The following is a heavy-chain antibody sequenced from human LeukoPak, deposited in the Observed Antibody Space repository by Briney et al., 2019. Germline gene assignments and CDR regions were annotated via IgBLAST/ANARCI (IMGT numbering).Heavy chain of an antibody. J-gene: IGHJ4*02. CDR2: IYDSGST. V-gene: IGHV4-39*07. D-gene: IGHD5-12*01. CDR3: ARERGYRSYDYFDY. CDR1: GGSTSGSTYY. Sequence: SETLSLTCTVSGGSTSGSTYYWDWIRQPPGKGLEWIGNIYDSGSTHYNPSLESRVTISVDTSKNQFSLKLSSVTAADTAVYYCARERGYRSYDYFDYWGQGTLVTVSS.